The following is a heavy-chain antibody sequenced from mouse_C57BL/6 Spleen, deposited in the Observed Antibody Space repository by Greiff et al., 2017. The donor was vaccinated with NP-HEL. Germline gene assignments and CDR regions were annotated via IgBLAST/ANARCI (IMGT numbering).Heavy chain of an antibody. D-gene: IGHD4-1*01. CDR2: IDPSDSYT. J-gene: IGHJ3*01. V-gene: IGHV1-69*01. Sequence: QVQLQQPGAELVMPGASVKLSCKASGYTFTSYWMHWVKQRPGQGLEWIGEIDPSDSYTNYNQKFKGKSTLTVDTSSSTAYMQLSSLTSEASAVYYCARPDHWDWFAYWGQGTLVTVSA. CDR1: GYTFTSYW. CDR3: ARPDHWDWFAY.